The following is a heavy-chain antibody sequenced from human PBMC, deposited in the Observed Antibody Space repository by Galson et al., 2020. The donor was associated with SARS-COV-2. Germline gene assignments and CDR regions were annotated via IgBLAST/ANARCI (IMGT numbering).Heavy chain of an antibody. CDR2: IIPIFGTA. J-gene: IGHJ6*03. Sequence: SVKVSCKASGGTFSSYAISWVRQAPGQGLEWMGGIIPIFGTANYAQKFQGRVTITANKSTSTAYMELSSLRSEDTAVYYCARTGWQLVAGSGYYYYCMDGWGKGTTVTVSS. CDR1: GGTFSSYA. D-gene: IGHD6-6*01. CDR3: ARTGWQLVAGSGYYYYCMDG. V-gene: IGHV1-69*06.